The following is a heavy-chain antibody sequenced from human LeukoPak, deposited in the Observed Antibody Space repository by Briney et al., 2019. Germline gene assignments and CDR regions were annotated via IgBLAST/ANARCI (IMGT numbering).Heavy chain of an antibody. CDR2: ISAYNGNT. Sequence: GASVKVSCKASGYTFISYVISWVRQAPGQGLEWMGWISAYNGNTNYAHNLQGRVTITTDTSTSTAYMELRSLRSDDTAVYYCAREGDDYGDYKYWGQGTLVTVSS. J-gene: IGHJ4*02. CDR3: AREGDDYGDYKY. CDR1: GYTFISYV. V-gene: IGHV1-18*01. D-gene: IGHD4-17*01.